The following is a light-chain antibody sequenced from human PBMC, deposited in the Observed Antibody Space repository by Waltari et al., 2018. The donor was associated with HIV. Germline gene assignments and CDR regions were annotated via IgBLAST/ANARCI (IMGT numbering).Light chain of an antibody. CDR1: QSISGN. Sequence: DIVMPQSPATLSVSPGERVTLSCRASQSISGNLAWYQQRRDQAPRLLIYGSSTRASGIPARFSGSGSGPEFSLTISSLQSEDFAIYYCQQYNSWPRTFGQGTKLEI. CDR3: QQYNSWPRT. CDR2: GSS. J-gene: IGKJ1*01. V-gene: IGKV3-15*01.